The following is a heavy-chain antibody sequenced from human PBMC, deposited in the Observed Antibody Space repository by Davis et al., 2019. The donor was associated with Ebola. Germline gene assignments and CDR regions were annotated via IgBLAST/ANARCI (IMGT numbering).Heavy chain of an antibody. D-gene: IGHD2-2*02. CDR2: ISAYNGNT. CDR3: ARDRPAAIRFANWFHP. J-gene: IGHJ5*02. CDR1: SYTFTSYG. Sequence: ASVKVSCKASSYTFTSYGISWVRQAPGQGLEWMGWISAYNGNTNYAQKLQGRVTMTTDTSRSTAYMEVRSLRSEDTAVYYCARDRPAAIRFANWFHPWGQGTLVNVSS. V-gene: IGHV1-18*01.